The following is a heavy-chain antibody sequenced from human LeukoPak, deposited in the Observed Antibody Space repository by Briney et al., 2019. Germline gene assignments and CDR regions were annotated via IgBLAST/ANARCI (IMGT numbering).Heavy chain of an antibody. J-gene: IGHJ6*03. CDR2: INPNSGGT. D-gene: IGHD3-10*01. Sequence: ASVKVSCKASGYTFTGYYMHWVRQAPGQGLEWMGWINPNSGGTNYAQKFQGRVTMTRDTSISTAYMELSRLRSDDTAVYYCARAKRYGSGSYRYYYYMDVWGKGTTVTVSS. CDR1: GYTFTGYY. CDR3: ARAKRYGSGSYRYYYYMDV. V-gene: IGHV1-2*02.